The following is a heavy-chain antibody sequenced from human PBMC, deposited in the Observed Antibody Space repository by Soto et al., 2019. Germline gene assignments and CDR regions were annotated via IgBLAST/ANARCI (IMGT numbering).Heavy chain of an antibody. J-gene: IGHJ4*02. Sequence: RLSCAASGLIFSSYGMHWVRQAPGKGLEWVAVISYDGSNKYYADSVKGRFTISRDNSRNTLYLQMNSLRAEDTAVYYCAKDHYGDYVDYWGQGTLVTVSS. CDR3: AKDHYGDYVDY. V-gene: IGHV3-30*18. D-gene: IGHD4-17*01. CDR2: ISYDGSNK. CDR1: GLIFSSYG.